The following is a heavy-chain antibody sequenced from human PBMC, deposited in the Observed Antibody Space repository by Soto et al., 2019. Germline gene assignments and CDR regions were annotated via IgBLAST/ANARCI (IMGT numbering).Heavy chain of an antibody. CDR1: GFTFSSYG. J-gene: IGHJ3*01. V-gene: IGHV3-23*01. D-gene: IGHD3-3*01. Sequence: EVQLLESGGGLAQPGGSLRLSCAASGFTFSSYGMNWVRQAPGKGLEWVSTASGSGGYTYYADSVKGRFTISRDNSKNTLYLQMDSLRAEDTAVYYCAKMDFDFWTGPVFDVWGQGTMVTVSS. CDR3: AKMDFDFWTGPVFDV. CDR2: ASGSGGYT.